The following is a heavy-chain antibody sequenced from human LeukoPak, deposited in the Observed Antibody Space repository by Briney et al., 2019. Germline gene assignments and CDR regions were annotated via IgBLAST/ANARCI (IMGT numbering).Heavy chain of an antibody. D-gene: IGHD2-21*02. Sequence: GGSLRLSCAASGFTFSSYWMSWVRQAPGKGLEWVANIKEDGSEKYYADSVKGRFTISRDNSKNTLYLQMNSLRAEDTAVYYCAKVDCGGDCYPYYYYYMDVWGKGTTVTVSS. V-gene: IGHV3-7*01. CDR2: IKEDGSEK. CDR3: AKVDCGGDCYPYYYYYMDV. CDR1: GFTFSSYW. J-gene: IGHJ6*03.